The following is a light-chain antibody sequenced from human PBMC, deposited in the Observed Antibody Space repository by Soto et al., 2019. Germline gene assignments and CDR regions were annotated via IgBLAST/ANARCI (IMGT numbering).Light chain of an antibody. CDR2: GAS. V-gene: IGKV3-20*01. Sequence: EILLTQSPGSLSLSPGERATLSCRASQGVSNNYLAWYQQKPGQAPRLLIYGASSRATAVPDRFSGSGSGTDFTLTISRLEPEDFAVYYCQRYGSSPGLFTFGPGTKVDIK. CDR1: QGVSNNY. CDR3: QRYGSSPGLFT. J-gene: IGKJ3*01.